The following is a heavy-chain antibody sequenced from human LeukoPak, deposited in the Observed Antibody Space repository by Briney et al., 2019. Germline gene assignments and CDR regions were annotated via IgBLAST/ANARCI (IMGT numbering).Heavy chain of an antibody. CDR3: AKDSGVDTAMATDY. CDR1: GFTFSSYG. Sequence: GGSLRLSCAASGFTFSSYGMHWVRQAPGKGLEWVAVISHDGSNKYYADSVKGRFTISRDNSKNTLYLQMNSLRAEDTAVYYCAKDSGVDTAMATDYWGQGTLVTVSS. CDR2: ISHDGSNK. V-gene: IGHV3-30*18. J-gene: IGHJ4*02. D-gene: IGHD5-18*01.